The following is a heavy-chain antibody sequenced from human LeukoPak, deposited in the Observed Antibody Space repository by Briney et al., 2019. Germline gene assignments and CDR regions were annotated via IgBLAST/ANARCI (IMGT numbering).Heavy chain of an antibody. V-gene: IGHV1-8*01. CDR3: ARVIVRGVIIPGY. CDR2: MNPNSGNT. J-gene: IGHJ4*02. Sequence: EASVKVSCKASGYTFTSYDINWVRQATGQGREWMGWMNPNSGNTGYAQKFQGRVTMTRNTSISTAYMELSGLRSEDTAVYYCARVIVRGVIIPGYWGQGTLVTVSS. D-gene: IGHD3-10*01. CDR1: GYTFTSYD.